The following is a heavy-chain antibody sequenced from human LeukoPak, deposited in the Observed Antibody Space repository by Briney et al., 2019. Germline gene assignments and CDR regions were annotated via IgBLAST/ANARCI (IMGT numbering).Heavy chain of an antibody. V-gene: IGHV1-2*02. J-gene: IGHJ4*02. CDR1: GYTFTGYY. CDR2: INPNSGDT. Sequence: GASVKVSCKXSGYTFTGYYMHWVRQAPGQGLERMGWINPNSGDTNYAQKFQGRVTVTRDTSISTAYMELSSLRSDDTAVYYCARVGSSGWYVHPTLDYWGQGTLVTVSS. D-gene: IGHD6-19*01. CDR3: ARVGSSGWYVHPTLDY.